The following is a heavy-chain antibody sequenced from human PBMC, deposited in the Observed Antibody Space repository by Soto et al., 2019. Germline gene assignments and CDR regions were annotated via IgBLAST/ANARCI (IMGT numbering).Heavy chain of an antibody. CDR3: ATSGITMVRGVIINYYYYMDV. CDR1: GYTLTEFS. V-gene: IGHV1-24*01. J-gene: IGHJ6*03. CDR2: FDPEDGET. Sequence: ASVNVSCKIAGYTLTEFSMHWLRQAHGKGLEWMGGFDPEDGETIYAQKFQGRVTMTEDTSTDTAYMELSSLRSEDTAVYYCATSGITMVRGVIINYYYYMDVRGMGTTVTVSS. D-gene: IGHD3-10*01.